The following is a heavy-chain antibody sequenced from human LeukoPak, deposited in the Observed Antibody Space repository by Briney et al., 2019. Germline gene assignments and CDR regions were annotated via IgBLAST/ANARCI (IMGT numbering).Heavy chain of an antibody. Sequence: GESLRLSCAASGFTFSSYAMSWVRQAPGKGLEWVSGIIGSGSGTYYPDSVKGRFTISRDNSKNTLYLQMNSLRAEDTAVYYCAKGGIAAAGTSFYFDYWGQGTLVTVSS. CDR2: IIGSGSGT. D-gene: IGHD6-13*01. CDR1: GFTFSSYA. J-gene: IGHJ4*02. V-gene: IGHV3-23*01. CDR3: AKGGIAAAGTSFYFDY.